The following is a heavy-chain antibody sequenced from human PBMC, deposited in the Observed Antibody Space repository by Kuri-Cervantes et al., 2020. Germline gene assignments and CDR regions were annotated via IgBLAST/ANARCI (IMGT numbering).Heavy chain of an antibody. V-gene: IGHV1-18*01. J-gene: IGHJ6*02. Sequence: ASVKVSCKASGYTFTSYGISWVRQAPGQGLEWMGWISAYNGNTNYAQKLQGRVTMTTDTSTSTAYMELRSLRSDDTAVYYCARDEGSGSYYYYYYGMDVWGQGTTVTVSS. D-gene: IGHD3-10*01. CDR1: GYTFTSYG. CDR3: ARDEGSGSYYYYYYGMDV. CDR2: ISAYNGNT.